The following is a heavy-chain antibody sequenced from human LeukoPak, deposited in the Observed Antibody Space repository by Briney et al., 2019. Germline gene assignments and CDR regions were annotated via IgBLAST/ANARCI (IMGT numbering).Heavy chain of an antibody. J-gene: IGHJ4*02. Sequence: GALRLSCVASGFTFSTYEMNWVRQAPGKGLEWVSYISSSGGTIYYADSVKGRFTISRDNTKNSLYLEMNSLRAEDTAVYYCARDTAMVIDFWGQGTLVTVSS. V-gene: IGHV3-48*03. CDR2: ISSSGGTI. CDR1: GFTFSTYE. CDR3: ARDTAMVIDF. D-gene: IGHD5-18*01.